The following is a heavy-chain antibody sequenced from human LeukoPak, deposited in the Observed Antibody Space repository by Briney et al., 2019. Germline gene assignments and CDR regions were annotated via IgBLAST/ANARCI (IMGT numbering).Heavy chain of an antibody. J-gene: IGHJ4*02. CDR2: IKSKTDGGTT. CDR3: TTDKVSGWNLGY. V-gene: IGHV3-15*01. D-gene: IGHD6-19*01. Sequence: GGSLRLSCAASGFTFSNAWMSWVRQAPREGLEWVGRIKSKTDGGTTDYAAPVKGRFTISRDDSKNTLYLQMNSLKTEDTAVYYCTTDKVSGWNLGYWGQGTLVTVSS. CDR1: GFTFSNAW.